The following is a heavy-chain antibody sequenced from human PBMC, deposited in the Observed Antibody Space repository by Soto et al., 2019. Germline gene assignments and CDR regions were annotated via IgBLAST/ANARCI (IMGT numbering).Heavy chain of an antibody. CDR2: IFYNGTT. J-gene: IGHJ5*02. V-gene: IGHV4-59*01. CDR3: ARSPPQIRFLGVWFAP. Sequence: VPLQESGPGLVRPSETLSLTCTVSGGFISTYFWSWIRQVPGKGPEWIGYIFYNGTTNYNPSLKSRVTMSVDTSKNQFSLKLNSVTAADTAVYYCARSPPQIRFLGVWFAPWGPGTQVTVSS. CDR1: GGFISTYF. D-gene: IGHD3-3*01.